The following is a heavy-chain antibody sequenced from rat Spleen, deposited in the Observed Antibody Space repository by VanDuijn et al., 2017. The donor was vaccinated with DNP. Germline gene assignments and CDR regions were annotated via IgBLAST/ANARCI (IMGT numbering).Heavy chain of an antibody. CDR1: GFNLRDYY. J-gene: IGHJ2*01. V-gene: IGHV5-20*01. D-gene: IGHD2-5*01. CDR2: ISYDGGSS. CDR3: ARGYYYFDY. Sequence: EVQLVESGGGLVQPGRSLKLSCAASGFNLRDYYMAWVRQAPTKGLEWVAYISYDGGSSNFPDSVKGRFTISRVNAKNTLYLQMNGLRSEDTATYYCARGYYYFDYWGQGVMVTVSS.